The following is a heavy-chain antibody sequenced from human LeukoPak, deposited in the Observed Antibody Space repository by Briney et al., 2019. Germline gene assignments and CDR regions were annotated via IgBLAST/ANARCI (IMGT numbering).Heavy chain of an antibody. V-gene: IGHV4-59*01. CDR1: GGSISSYY. CDR3: ARAGDSGFDY. CDR2: IYYSGST. D-gene: IGHD7-27*01. J-gene: IGHJ4*02. Sequence: SETLSLTCTLSGGSISSYYWSWIREPPGKGLEWIGYIYYSGSTNYNPSLKSRVTISVDTSKNQFSLKLSSVTAADTAVYYCARAGDSGFDYWGQGTLVTVSS.